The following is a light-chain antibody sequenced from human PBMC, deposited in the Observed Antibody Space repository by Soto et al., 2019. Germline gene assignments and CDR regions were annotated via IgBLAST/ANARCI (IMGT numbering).Light chain of an antibody. J-gene: IGLJ7*01. CDR3: QSYDSSLSAV. Sequence: QSVLTQPPSVSGAPGQGVTISCTGSSSNIGAGYDVHWYQQVPGTAPKLLIYANSNRPSGVPKRFSASKSGTSASLAITGLQAEDEADYYCQSYDSSLSAVFGGGTQLTVL. V-gene: IGLV1-40*01. CDR1: SSNIGAGYD. CDR2: ANS.